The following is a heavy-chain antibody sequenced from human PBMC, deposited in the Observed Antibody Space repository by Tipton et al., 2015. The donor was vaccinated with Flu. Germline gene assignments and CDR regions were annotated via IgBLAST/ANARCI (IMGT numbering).Heavy chain of an antibody. Sequence: TLSLTCTVSGGSISSSSYYWGWIRQPPGKGLEWIGSIYYSGNTYYNPSLKSRVTISVDTSKNQFSLKLSSVTAADTAVYYCARSSGRYDVFDIWGQGSVVTVSS. J-gene: IGHJ3*02. V-gene: IGHV4-39*07. CDR3: ARSSGRYDVFDI. CDR2: IYYSGNT. CDR1: GGSISSSSYY. D-gene: IGHD6-19*01.